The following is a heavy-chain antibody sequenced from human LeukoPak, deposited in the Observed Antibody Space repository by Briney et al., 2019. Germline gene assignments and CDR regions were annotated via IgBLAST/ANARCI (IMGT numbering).Heavy chain of an antibody. J-gene: IGHJ6*02. Sequence: GGSLRLSCVASGFTFSSYSMNWVRQAPGKGLEWVSYISSSGSYTNYADSVKGRFTISRDNAKNSLYLQMNSLRAGDTAVYYCARAPHYSNYGPYYYGMDVWGQGTTVTVSS. V-gene: IGHV3-21*05. D-gene: IGHD4-11*01. CDR3: ARAPHYSNYGPYYYGMDV. CDR1: GFTFSSYS. CDR2: ISSSGSYT.